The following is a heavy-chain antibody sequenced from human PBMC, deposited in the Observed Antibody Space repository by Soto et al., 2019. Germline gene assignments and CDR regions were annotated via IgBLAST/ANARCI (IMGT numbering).Heavy chain of an antibody. V-gene: IGHV1-3*01. CDR3: ARGADWIYGMDV. D-gene: IGHD1-1*01. CDR2: INAGNGNT. J-gene: IGHJ6*02. CDR1: GYTFTSYA. Sequence: GASVKVSCKASGYTFTSYAMHWVRQAPGQRLEWMGWINAGNGNTKYSQKFQGRVTITRDTSASTAYMELSSLRSEDTAAYYCARGADWIYGMDVWGQGTTVTV.